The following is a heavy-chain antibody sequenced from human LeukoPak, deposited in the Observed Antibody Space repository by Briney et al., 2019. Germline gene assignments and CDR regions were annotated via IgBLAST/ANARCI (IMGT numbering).Heavy chain of an antibody. D-gene: IGHD1-14*01. CDR3: TRAPGTDYYYYGMDV. Sequence: GSLRLSCAASGFSLSGSAVHWVRQASGKGLEWDGRLRSTANTHATTYTASVKGRFTISRDDSRNTAYLQMNSLKTEDTAVYYCTRAPGTDYYYYGMDVWGQGTTVTVSS. V-gene: IGHV3-73*01. J-gene: IGHJ6*02. CDR2: LRSTANTHAT. CDR1: GFSLSGSA.